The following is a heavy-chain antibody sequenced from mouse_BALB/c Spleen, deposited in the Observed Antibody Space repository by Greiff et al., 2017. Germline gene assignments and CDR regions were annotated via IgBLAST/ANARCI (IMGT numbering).Heavy chain of an antibody. Sequence: EVMLVESGPGLVKPSQSLSLTCTVTGYSITSDYAWNWIRQFPGNKLEWMGYISYSGSTSYNPSLKSRISITRDTSKNQFFLQLNSVTTEDTATYYCARFYDGYYDAMDYWGQGTSVTVSS. CDR3: ARFYDGYYDAMDY. D-gene: IGHD2-3*01. CDR1: GYSITSDYA. J-gene: IGHJ4*01. V-gene: IGHV3-2*02. CDR2: ISYSGST.